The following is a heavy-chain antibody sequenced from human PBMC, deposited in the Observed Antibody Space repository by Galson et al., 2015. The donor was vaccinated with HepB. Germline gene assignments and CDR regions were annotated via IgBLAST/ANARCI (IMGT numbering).Heavy chain of an antibody. CDR3: ARVGGTHH. V-gene: IGHV3-30-3*01. CDR2: ISYDGSNK. CDR1: GFTFSSYA. J-gene: IGHJ5*02. D-gene: IGHD1-26*01. Sequence: SLRLSCAASGFTFSSYAMHWVRQAPGKGLEWVAVISYDGSNKYYADSVKGRFTISRDNSKNTLYLQMNSLRAEDTAVYYCARVGGTHHWGQGTLVTVSS.